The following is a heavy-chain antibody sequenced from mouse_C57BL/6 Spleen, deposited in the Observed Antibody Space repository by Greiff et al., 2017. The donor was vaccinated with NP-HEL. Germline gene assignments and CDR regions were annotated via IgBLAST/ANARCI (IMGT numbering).Heavy chain of an antibody. CDR1: GFTFSSYA. J-gene: IGHJ3*01. CDR3: ARDPDYYGSTPGFAY. CDR2: ISDGGSYT. D-gene: IGHD1-1*01. V-gene: IGHV5-4*01. Sequence: EVQLVESGGGLVKPGGSLKLSCAASGFTFSSYAMSWVRQTPEKRLEWVATISDGGSYTYYPDNVKGRFTISRDNAKNNLYLQMSHLKSEDTAMYYCARDPDYYGSTPGFAYWGQGTLVTVSA.